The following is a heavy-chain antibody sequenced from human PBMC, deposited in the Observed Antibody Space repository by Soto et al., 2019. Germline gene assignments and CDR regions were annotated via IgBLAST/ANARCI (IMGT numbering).Heavy chain of an antibody. CDR1: GLTFDNYA. CDR2: ISGNGANT. Sequence: PGGSLRLGCAASGLTFDNYAMSGVLQDPGRGLEWVSPISGNGANTYYADSVKGRFTISRDNSKTTLSLQMNSLSAEDTALHFCVIEGWGSSNYVYYFDYWGQGALVTVSS. J-gene: IGHJ4*02. D-gene: IGHD3-16*01. CDR3: VIEGWGSSNYVYYFDY. V-gene: IGHV3-23*01.